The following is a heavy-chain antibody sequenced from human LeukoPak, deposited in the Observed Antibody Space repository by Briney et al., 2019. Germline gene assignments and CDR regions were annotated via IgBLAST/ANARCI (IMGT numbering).Heavy chain of an antibody. CDR3: ARDVAGTDNWFDP. Sequence: SETLSLTCTVSGGSISSSSYYWGWIRQPPGKGLEWIGSIYYSGSTYYNPSLKSRITISVDTSKNQFSLKLSSVTAADTAVYYCARDVAGTDNWFDPWGQGTLVTVSS. CDR1: GGSISSSSYY. J-gene: IGHJ5*02. CDR2: IYYSGST. V-gene: IGHV4-39*07. D-gene: IGHD6-19*01.